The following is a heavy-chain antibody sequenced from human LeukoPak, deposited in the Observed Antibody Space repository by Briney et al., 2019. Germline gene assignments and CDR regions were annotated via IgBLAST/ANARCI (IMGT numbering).Heavy chain of an antibody. Sequence: ASVKVSCKASGYTFTSYYMHWVRQAPGQGLEWMGIINPSGGSTSYAQKFQGRVAMTRDTSTSTVYMELSSLRSEDTAVYYCARGSVLLWFGEPKNWFDPWGQGTLVTVSS. CDR3: ARGSVLLWFGEPKNWFDP. V-gene: IGHV1-46*01. CDR2: INPSGGST. J-gene: IGHJ5*02. CDR1: GYTFTSYY. D-gene: IGHD3-10*01.